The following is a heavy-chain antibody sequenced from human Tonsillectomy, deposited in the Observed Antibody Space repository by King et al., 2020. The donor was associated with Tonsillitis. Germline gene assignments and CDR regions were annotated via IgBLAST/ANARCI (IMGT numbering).Heavy chain of an antibody. V-gene: IGHV4-59*01. J-gene: IGHJ2*01. CDR3: ARDYCNGTTCFPFDL. Sequence: VQLQESGPGLVKPSETLSLTCTVSGGSIINYYWNWIRQSPGTGLEWIGYIHYTGNTKYNPSLKSRVTISRDTSKNQFSLRLSSVTAADTAVYYCARDYCNGTTCFPFDLWGRGTLVTVSS. D-gene: IGHD2/OR15-2a*01. CDR2: IHYTGNT. CDR1: GGSIINYY.